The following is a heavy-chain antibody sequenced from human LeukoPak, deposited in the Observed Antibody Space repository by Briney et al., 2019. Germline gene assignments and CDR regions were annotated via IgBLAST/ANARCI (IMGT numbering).Heavy chain of an antibody. V-gene: IGHV1-2*02. D-gene: IGHD3-9*01. J-gene: IGHJ4*02. Sequence: ASVKVSCTASGYTFSGYYMHWVRQAPGQGLEWMGWINPKSGGTNEAQKFHDRVTMTRDTSIRTAYMEVSRLRSDDTAVYYCARSPDILTGENFDYWGQGTLVTVSS. CDR1: GYTFSGYY. CDR2: INPKSGGT. CDR3: ARSPDILTGENFDY.